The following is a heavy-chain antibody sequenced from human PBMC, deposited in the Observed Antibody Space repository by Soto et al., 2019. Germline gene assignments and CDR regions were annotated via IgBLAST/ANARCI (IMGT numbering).Heavy chain of an antibody. D-gene: IGHD3-10*01. V-gene: IGHV1-69*01. J-gene: IGHJ4*02. CDR2: IIPISGTT. CDR3: ARGVSSDTTGFRGYDL. CDR1: GGTYRNYA. Sequence: QVHLVQSGAEVKKPGSSVRVSCKASGGTYRNYAVNWVRQAPGQGLEWMGGIIPISGTTNYAQKFQGRVTITADESTSTAYMELRRLRSEDTAVYFCARGVSSDTTGFRGYDLWGQGTQVTVSS.